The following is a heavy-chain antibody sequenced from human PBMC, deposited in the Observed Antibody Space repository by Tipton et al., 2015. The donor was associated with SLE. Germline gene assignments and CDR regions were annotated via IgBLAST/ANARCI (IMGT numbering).Heavy chain of an antibody. CDR3: TRDPYSSYGDAFDF. CDR1: GGSLSSSY. D-gene: IGHD5-12*01. J-gene: IGHJ3*01. Sequence: TLSLTCTVSGGSLSSSYWSWIRQPPGKGRVWIGYIYYSGSTNYNPSLKSRVTISVDTSKNQFSLKLSSVTAADTAVYYCTRDPYSSYGDAFDFWGQGTMVT. V-gene: IGHV4-59*01. CDR2: IYYSGST.